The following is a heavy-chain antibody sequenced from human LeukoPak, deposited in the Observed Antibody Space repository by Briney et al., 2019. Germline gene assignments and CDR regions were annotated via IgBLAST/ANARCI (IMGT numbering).Heavy chain of an antibody. CDR2: IYSGGST. J-gene: IGHJ4*02. V-gene: IGHV3-53*01. CDR1: GFTVSSNY. Sequence: QTGGSLRLSCAASGFTVSSNYMSWVRQAPGKGLEWVSVIYSGGSTYYADSVKGRFTISRDNSENTLYLQMNSLRAEDTAVYYCARAGPRDGYNLAFDYWGQGTLVTVSS. D-gene: IGHD5-24*01. CDR3: ARAGPRDGYNLAFDY.